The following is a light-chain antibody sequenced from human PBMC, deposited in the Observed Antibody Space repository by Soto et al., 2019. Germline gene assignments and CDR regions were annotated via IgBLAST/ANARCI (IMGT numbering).Light chain of an antibody. V-gene: IGLV1-40*01. J-gene: IGLJ1*01. CDR1: SSNIGAGYG. CDR3: QSYDSSLSGDYV. CDR2: GST. Sequence: QSVLTQPPSVSGAPGQRVTISCTGTSSNIGAGYGVHWYQQVPGTAPKLLIYGSTNRPSGVPDRFSGSKSGASASLAITGLQAEDEAEYYCQSYDSSLSGDYVFGTGTKLTVL.